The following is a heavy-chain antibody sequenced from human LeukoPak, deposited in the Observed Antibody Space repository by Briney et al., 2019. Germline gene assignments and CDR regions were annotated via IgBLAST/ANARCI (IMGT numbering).Heavy chain of an antibody. CDR1: GGPISSGSYY. CDR2: IYYSGST. J-gene: IGHJ4*02. V-gene: IGHV4-39*07. CDR3: ARGFEGATWGYFDY. Sequence: SQTLSLTCTVSGGPISSGSYYWSWIRQPAGKGLEWIGSIYYSGSTYYNPSLKSRVTISVDTSKNQFSLKLSSVTAADTAVYYCARGFEGATWGYFDYWGQGTLVTVSS. D-gene: IGHD1-26*01.